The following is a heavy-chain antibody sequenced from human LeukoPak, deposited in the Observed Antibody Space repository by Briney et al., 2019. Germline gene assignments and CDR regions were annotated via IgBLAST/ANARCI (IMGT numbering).Heavy chain of an antibody. CDR2: IYYSGGT. CDR3: ARSQVPYFDY. V-gene: IGHV4-59*12. Sequence: PSETLSLTCTVSGGSISSYYWSWIRQPPGKGLGWIGHIYYSGGTNYNPSLKSRVTISVDTSKNQFSLKLSSVTAADTAVYYCARSQVPYFDYWGQGTLVTVSS. J-gene: IGHJ4*02. CDR1: GGSISSYY.